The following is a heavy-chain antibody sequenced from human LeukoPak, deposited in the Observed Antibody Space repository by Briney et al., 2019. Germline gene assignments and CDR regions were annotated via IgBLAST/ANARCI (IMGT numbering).Heavy chain of an antibody. J-gene: IGHJ4*02. D-gene: IGHD3-22*01. V-gene: IGHV3-21*04. Sequence: GGSLRLSCAASGSTFSSYCMNWVRQAPGKGLEWVSSISSSSSYIYYADSVKGRFTISRDNAKNSLHLQLNSLRAEDTADYYYSRLLYCSDSSPFYYGGQGTLVTV. CDR1: GSTFSSYC. CDR2: ISSSSSYI. CDR3: SRLLYCSDSSPFYY.